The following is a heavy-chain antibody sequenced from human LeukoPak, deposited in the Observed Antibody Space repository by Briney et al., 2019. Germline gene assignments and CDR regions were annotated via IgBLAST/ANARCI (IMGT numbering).Heavy chain of an antibody. CDR1: GFTFSDYY. CDR2: ISSSGSTI. D-gene: IGHD2-2*01. CDR3: ARDGGYCSSTSCYCDY. V-gene: IGHV3-11*04. J-gene: IGHJ4*02. Sequence: GGSLRLSCAASGFTFSDYYMSWIRQAPGKGLEWVSYISSSGSTIYYADSVKGRFTISRDNAKNSLYLQMNSLRAEDTAVYYCARDGGYCSSTSCYCDYWGQGTLVTVSS.